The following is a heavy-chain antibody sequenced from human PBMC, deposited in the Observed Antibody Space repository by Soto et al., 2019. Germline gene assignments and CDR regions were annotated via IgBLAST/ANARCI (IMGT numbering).Heavy chain of an antibody. J-gene: IGHJ4*02. CDR3: ARVDGTAPGDY. V-gene: IGHV1-46*03. CDR1: GYTFTSYF. D-gene: IGHD2-21*02. CDR2: INPGGGST. Sequence: QVQLVQSGAEVRKPGASVKVSCKASGYTFTSYFMHWVRQAPGQGLEWVGIINPGGGSTSYAQKFQGRVTLTRDTSTSTVYMELSSLKSEDTAVNYCARVDGTAPGDYWGQGTLVTVSS.